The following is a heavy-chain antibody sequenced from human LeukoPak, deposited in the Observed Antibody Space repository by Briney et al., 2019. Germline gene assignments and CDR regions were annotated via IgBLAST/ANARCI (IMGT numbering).Heavy chain of an antibody. CDR2: ISAYNGNT. CDR1: GYTFTSYG. J-gene: IGHJ5*02. Sequence: GASVKVSCKASGYTFTSYGISWVRQAPGQGLEWMGWISAYNGNTNYAQKLQGRVTMTTDTSTSTAYMELRSLRSDDTAVYYCARGGYCSGGSCPIKNWFDPWGQGTLVTVSS. D-gene: IGHD2-15*01. V-gene: IGHV1-18*01. CDR3: ARGGYCSGGSCPIKNWFDP.